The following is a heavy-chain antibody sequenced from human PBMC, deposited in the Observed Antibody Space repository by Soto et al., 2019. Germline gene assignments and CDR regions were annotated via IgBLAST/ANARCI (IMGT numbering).Heavy chain of an antibody. CDR1: GGSISSGDYY. CDR2: IYYSGST. J-gene: IGHJ2*01. D-gene: IGHD6-13*01. CDR3: ARAGRFSSPLDWYFDL. V-gene: IGHV4-30-4*01. Sequence: QVQLQESGPGLVKPSQTLSLTCTVSGGSISSGDYYWSWIRQPPGKGLEWIGYIYYSGSTYYNPSLQSRVTISVDTSKNQFSLKLSSVTAADTAVYYCARAGRFSSPLDWYFDLWGRGTLVTVSS.